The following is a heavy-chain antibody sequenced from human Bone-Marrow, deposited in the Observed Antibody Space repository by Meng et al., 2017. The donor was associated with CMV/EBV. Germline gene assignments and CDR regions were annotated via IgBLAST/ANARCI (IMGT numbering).Heavy chain of an antibody. CDR1: GGSISSYY. Sequence: SETLSLTCTVPGGSISSYYWSWIRQPPGKGLEWLGYIYYTGSTNYNPSLKSRVTISVDMSKNQFSLKLTSVTAADTAVYYCAREPNCSGGSCYSHWFDPWGQGTLVTVSS. V-gene: IGHV4-59*01. CDR3: AREPNCSGGSCYSHWFDP. CDR2: IYYTGST. J-gene: IGHJ5*02. D-gene: IGHD2-15*01.